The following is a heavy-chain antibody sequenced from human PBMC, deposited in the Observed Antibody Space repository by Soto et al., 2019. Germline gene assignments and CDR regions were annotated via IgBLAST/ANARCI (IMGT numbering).Heavy chain of an antibody. J-gene: IGHJ4*02. CDR3: ASSPHKDSRPDY. D-gene: IGHD3-22*01. V-gene: IGHV3-7*03. Sequence: SLRLSCAASGFTFSSYWMSWVRQAPGRGLEWMANIKYDGSEKYYVDSVKGRLTISRDNAKNSLYLQMNSLRAEDTAVYYCASSPHKDSRPDYWGQGTLVTVSS. CDR1: GFTFSSYW. CDR2: IKYDGSEK.